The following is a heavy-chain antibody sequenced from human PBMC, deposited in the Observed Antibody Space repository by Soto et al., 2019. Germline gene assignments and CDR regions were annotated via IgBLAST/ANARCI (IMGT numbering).Heavy chain of an antibody. CDR2: IYYSGKT. V-gene: IGHV4-4*02. J-gene: IGHJ4*02. Sequence: SETLSLTCAVSGVSISSTTWWSWVRQPPGKGLEWIGEIYYSGKTHYNPSLKSRATISVDRSRNQFSLQVSSVTAADTAVYYCAKNLPRTGRFDYWGQGTVVTVSS. CDR1: GVSISSTTW. CDR3: AKNLPRTGRFDY.